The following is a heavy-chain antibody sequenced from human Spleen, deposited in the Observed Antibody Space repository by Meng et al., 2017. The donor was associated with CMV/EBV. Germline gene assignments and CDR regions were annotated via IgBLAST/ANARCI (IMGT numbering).Heavy chain of an antibody. J-gene: IGHJ6*02. CDR2: IHPHRGDT. Sequence: ASVKVSCKASGYTFTAHYFHWVRQAPGQGLEWMGWIHPHRGDTNYAQQFQGRVTLTRDTSINTGYMELTRLTSDDTAVYYCARDQNVVVPASIDYYYYYGMDVWGQGTTVTVSS. CDR3: ARDQNVVVPASIDYYYYYGMDV. CDR1: GYTFTAHY. D-gene: IGHD2-2*01. V-gene: IGHV1-2*02.